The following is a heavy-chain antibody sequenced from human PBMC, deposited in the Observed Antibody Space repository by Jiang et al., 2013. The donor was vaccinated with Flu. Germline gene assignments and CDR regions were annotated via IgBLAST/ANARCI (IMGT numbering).Heavy chain of an antibody. V-gene: IGHV3-7*01. D-gene: IGHD6-19*01. CDR3: ARDPGENGSGWYYLDY. CDR2: IKQDGSEK. CDR1: GFSFGSYW. J-gene: IGHJ4*02. Sequence: QLVESGGGLVQPGGSLRLSCAASGFSFGSYWMNWVRQAPGKGLEWVAAIKQDGSEKYYLDSVRGRFTISRDDSKNSLYLQMDSLRDDDTAIYYCARDPGENGSGWYYLDYWGQGTLVTVSS.